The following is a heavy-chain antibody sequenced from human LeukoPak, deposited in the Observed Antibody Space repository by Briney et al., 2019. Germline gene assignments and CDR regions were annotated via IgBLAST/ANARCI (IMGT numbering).Heavy chain of an antibody. CDR3: ARQEVYCSSTSCYARGYSYGTFFDY. J-gene: IGHJ4*02. V-gene: IGHV4-39*01. Sequence: SETLSLTCTVSGDSISSSSYYWGWIRQPPGKGLEWIGTIYYSGSTYYNPSLKSRVTRSVDTSKNQFSLKLSSVTAADTAVYYCARQEVYCSSTSCYARGYSYGTFFDYWGQGTLVTVSS. D-gene: IGHD2-2*01. CDR1: GDSISSSSYY. CDR2: IYYSGST.